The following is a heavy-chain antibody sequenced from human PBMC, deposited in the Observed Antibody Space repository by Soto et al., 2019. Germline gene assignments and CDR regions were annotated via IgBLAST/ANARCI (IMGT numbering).Heavy chain of an antibody. V-gene: IGHV4-34*01. D-gene: IGHD5-12*01. Sequence: PSETLSLTCAVYGGSLSGYYWSWIRQPPGKGLEWIGEINHSGSTNYNPSLKSRVTISVDTSKNQFSLKLSSVTAADTAVYYCARLHASGYDFSDYWGQGTLVTVSS. J-gene: IGHJ4*02. CDR2: INHSGST. CDR3: ARLHASGYDFSDY. CDR1: GGSLSGYY.